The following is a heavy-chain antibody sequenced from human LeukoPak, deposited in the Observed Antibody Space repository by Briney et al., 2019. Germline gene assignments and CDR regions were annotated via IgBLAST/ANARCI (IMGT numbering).Heavy chain of an antibody. V-gene: IGHV3-23*01. CDR3: AQGGHDFNPFYY. CDR1: GFTFSTYA. D-gene: IGHD2-21*02. J-gene: IGHJ4*02. Sequence: EGSLRLSCAASGFTFSTYAMGWVRQAPGEGLEWVSSIKGGGGDPFYADSVRGRFTISRDKSKNTLYLQLNSLRPEDTAVYFCAQGGHDFNPFYYWGQGTLVTVSS. CDR2: IKGGGGDP.